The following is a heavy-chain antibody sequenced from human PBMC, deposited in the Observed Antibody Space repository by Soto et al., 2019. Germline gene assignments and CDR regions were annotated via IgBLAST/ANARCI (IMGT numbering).Heavy chain of an antibody. D-gene: IGHD6-13*01. CDR2: IYYSGST. J-gene: IGHJ4*02. Sequence: TLSLPFTFYGGSISSADSYCSFIRQPPGKGLEWIGYIYYSGSTHYNPPLKSRLTISLDRPKTQFPLNLSSLTAADTAVYYCAKYSSTWYIYWGQGPLVTVS. CDR1: GGSISSADSY. CDR3: AKYSSTWYIY. V-gene: IGHV4-30-4*01.